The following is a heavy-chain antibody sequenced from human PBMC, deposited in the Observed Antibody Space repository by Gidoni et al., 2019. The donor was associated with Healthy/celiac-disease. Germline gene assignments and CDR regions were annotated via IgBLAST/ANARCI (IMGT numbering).Heavy chain of an antibody. V-gene: IGHV4-34*01. D-gene: IGHD2-2*01. CDR2: ITHSGST. CDR3: ARALLIVVVPAALGSYGMDV. Sequence: QVQLQQWGAGLLKPSETLSLTCAVYGGSFSGYYWSWIRQPPGKGLEWIGEITHSGSTNYNPSLKSRVTISVDTSKNQFSLKLSSVTAADTAVYYCARALLIVVVPAALGSYGMDVWGQGTTVTVSS. CDR1: GGSFSGYY. J-gene: IGHJ6*02.